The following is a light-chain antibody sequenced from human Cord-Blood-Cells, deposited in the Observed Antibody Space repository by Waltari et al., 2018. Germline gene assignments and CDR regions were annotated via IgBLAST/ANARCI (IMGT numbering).Light chain of an antibody. Sequence: DIQMTQSPSSLSASVGARVTITCRASQSISSYLNWYQQNPGKAPKLLIYAASSLQSGVPSRFSGSGSGTDFTLTISSLQPEDFATYYCQQSYRTFGQGTKVEIK. V-gene: IGKV1-39*01. CDR2: AAS. CDR1: QSISSY. CDR3: QQSYRT. J-gene: IGKJ1*01.